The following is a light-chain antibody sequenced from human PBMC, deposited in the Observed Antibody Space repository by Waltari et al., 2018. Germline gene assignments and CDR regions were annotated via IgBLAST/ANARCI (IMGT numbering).Light chain of an antibody. CDR3: SSYRTNTTPTPV. J-gene: IGLJ2*01. V-gene: IGLV2-14*02. Sequence: QSALTQPASMPGSPGQSITISCAGTSDDVGGYYLVSWYHQPPGTAPTLIAYDVSKRPPGPVGPPTLLKSGKSASATSAGLQSGDGAYDFCSSYRTNTTPTPVFGGGTKLTVL. CDR2: DVS. CDR1: SDDVGGYYL.